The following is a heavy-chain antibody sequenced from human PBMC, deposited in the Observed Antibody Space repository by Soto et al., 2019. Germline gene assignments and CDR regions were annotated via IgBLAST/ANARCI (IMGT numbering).Heavy chain of an antibody. D-gene: IGHD6-13*01. Sequence: GASVKVSCKAFGYTFNSFNMHWVRQAPGQRLEWMGWINTGNGNTKYSEKFQGRVSITSDTSASTAYMDLSSLRSEDTAVYYCARGAGLYSSRWLHDSFDIWGQGTMVTVSS. CDR1: GYTFNSFN. CDR3: ARGAGLYSSRWLHDSFDI. CDR2: INTGNGNT. J-gene: IGHJ3*02. V-gene: IGHV1-3*04.